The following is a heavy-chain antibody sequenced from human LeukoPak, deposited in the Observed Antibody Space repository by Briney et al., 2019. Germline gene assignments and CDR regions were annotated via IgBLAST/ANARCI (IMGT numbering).Heavy chain of an antibody. CDR1: GFTFSSYA. J-gene: IGHJ3*02. D-gene: IGHD3-3*01. CDR2: ISGSGGST. CDR3: AITMEYYDFWSGHYPGAFDI. V-gene: IGHV3-23*01. Sequence: PGGSLRLSCAASGFTFSSYAMSWVRQAPGKGLGWVSAISGSGGSTYYADSVKGRFTISRDNSKNTLYLQMNSLRAEDTAVYYCAITMEYYDFWSGHYPGAFDIWGQGTMVTVS.